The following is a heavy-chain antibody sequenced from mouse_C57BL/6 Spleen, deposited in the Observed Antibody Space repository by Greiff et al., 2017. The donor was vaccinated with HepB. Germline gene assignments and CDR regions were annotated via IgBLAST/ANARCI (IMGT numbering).Heavy chain of an antibody. CDR1: GYTFTSYW. D-gene: IGHD2-4*01. CDR2: IYPGSGST. J-gene: IGHJ3*01. CDR3: ARGGDYDYGWFAY. V-gene: IGHV1-55*01. Sequence: QVQLQQPGAELVKPGASVKMSCKASGYTFTSYWITWVKQRPGQGLEWIGDIYPGSGSTNYNEKFKSKATLTVDTSSSTAYMQLSSLRSDDSAVFYCARGGDYDYGWFAYWGQGTLGTVAA.